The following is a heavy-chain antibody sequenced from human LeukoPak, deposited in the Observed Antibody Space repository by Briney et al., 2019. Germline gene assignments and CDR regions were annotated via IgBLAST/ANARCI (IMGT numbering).Heavy chain of an antibody. CDR2: MNPNSGKT. V-gene: IGHV1-8*02. Sequence: GSSVQVSCKASRYTFTSYVISWVRQATGRGGEWMGWMNPNSGKTGYAQKLQGKVTMTRNDSISTAYMELGSLRSEDTALYYCARGNLSWQWLVEGWFDPWGE. J-gene: IGHJ5*02. CDR1: RYTFTSYV. D-gene: IGHD6-19*01. CDR3: ARGNLSWQWLVEGWFDP.